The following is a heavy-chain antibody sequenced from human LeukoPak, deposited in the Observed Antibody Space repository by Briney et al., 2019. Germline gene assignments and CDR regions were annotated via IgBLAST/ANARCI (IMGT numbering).Heavy chain of an antibody. CDR2: ISSSSSTI. CDR3: ARASMRMAAAGLVDY. CDR1: GFTFSSYS. Sequence: GGSLRLSCAASGFTFSSYSMNWVRQAPGKGLEWVSYISSSSSTIYYADSVKGRFTISRDNAKNSLYLQMNSLRDEDTAVYYCARASMRMAAAGLVDYWGQGTLVTVSS. V-gene: IGHV3-48*02. D-gene: IGHD6-13*01. J-gene: IGHJ4*02.